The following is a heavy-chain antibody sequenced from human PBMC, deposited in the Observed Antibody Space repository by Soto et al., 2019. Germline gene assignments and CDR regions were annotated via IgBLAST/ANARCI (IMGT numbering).Heavy chain of an antibody. J-gene: IGHJ4*02. D-gene: IGHD3-10*01. CDR2: IYHTGGT. V-gene: IGHV4-38-2*01. CDR3: ARLQFGEGFDY. CDR1: GYSLTSGYH. Sequence: PSETLSLTCGVSGYSLTSGYHWGWIRQPPGKGLEWIGTIYHTGGTQYNPSLKSRVSMSVDKSKNQFSLHLTSVTAADTAVYYCARLQFGEGFDYWGQGALVTVSS.